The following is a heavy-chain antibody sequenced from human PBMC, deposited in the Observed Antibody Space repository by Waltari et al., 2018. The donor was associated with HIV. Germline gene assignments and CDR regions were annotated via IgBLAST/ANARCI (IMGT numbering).Heavy chain of an antibody. D-gene: IGHD6-19*01. CDR1: GFSLSDSG. V-gene: IGHV3-73*02. CDR2: RASRHDHFAP. Sequence: VPGLDSVGGLCPRGGAGPICCTVSGFSLSDSGLHWVSKAPGKGPEWLGRRASRHDHFAPIFAWSLEGRSNISRHNSENTTCLHLTNLKVEDTAIYYCSPGSPDYWYFALWGRGTPVTVSS. J-gene: IGHJ2*01. CDR3: SPGSPDYWYFAL.